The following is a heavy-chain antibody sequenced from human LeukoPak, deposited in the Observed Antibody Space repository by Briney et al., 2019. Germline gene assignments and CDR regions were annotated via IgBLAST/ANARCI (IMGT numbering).Heavy chain of an antibody. CDR1: GFTFSSYS. V-gene: IGHV3-21*01. CDR3: ARDGGQQLVSFDY. D-gene: IGHD6-13*01. J-gene: IGHJ4*02. Sequence: GGTLRLSCAASGFTFSSYSMNWVRQAPGKGLEWVSSISSSSSYICYADSVKGRFTISRDNAKNSLYLQMNSLRAEDTAVYYCARDGGQQLVSFDYWGQGTLVTVSS. CDR2: ISSSSSYI.